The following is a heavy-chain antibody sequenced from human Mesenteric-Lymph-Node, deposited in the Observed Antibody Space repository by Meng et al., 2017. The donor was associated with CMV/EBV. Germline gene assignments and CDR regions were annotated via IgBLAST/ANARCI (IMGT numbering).Heavy chain of an antibody. D-gene: IGHD4-11*01. Sequence: LSLTCAASGFTFSGSAMHWVRQASGKGLEWVGRIRSKANSYATAYAASVKGRFTISRDNSKNTLYLQMNSLRAEDTAVYYCARDGPTVRAFDIWGQGTMVTVSS. V-gene: IGHV3-73*01. CDR2: IRSKANSYAT. CDR1: GFTFSGSA. CDR3: ARDGPTVRAFDI. J-gene: IGHJ3*02.